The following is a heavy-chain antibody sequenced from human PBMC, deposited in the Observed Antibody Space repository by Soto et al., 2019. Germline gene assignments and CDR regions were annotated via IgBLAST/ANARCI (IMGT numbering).Heavy chain of an antibody. CDR1: GGSISSSSYY. CDR2: IYYSGST. Sequence: SETLSLTCTVSGGSISSSSYYWGWIRQPPGKGLEWIGSIYYSGSTYYNPSLKIRVTISVDTSKNQFSLKLSSVTAADTAVYYCARQLKPGYSSSWYSYYYYYGMDVWGQGTTVTVSS. D-gene: IGHD6-13*01. J-gene: IGHJ6*02. V-gene: IGHV4-39*01. CDR3: ARQLKPGYSSSWYSYYYYYGMDV.